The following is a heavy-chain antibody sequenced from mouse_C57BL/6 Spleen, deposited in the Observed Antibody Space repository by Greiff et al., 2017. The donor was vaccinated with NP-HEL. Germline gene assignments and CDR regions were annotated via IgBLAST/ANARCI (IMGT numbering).Heavy chain of an antibody. V-gene: IGHV5-17*01. CDR1: GFTFSDYG. Sequence: EVMLVESGGGLVKPGGSLKLSCAASGFTFSDYGMHWVRQAPEKGLEWVAYISSGSSTIYYADTVKGRFTISRDNAKNTLFLQMTSLRSEDTAMYYCAIYTVEAMDYWGQGTSVTVSS. CDR2: ISSGSSTI. D-gene: IGHD1-1*01. CDR3: AIYTVEAMDY. J-gene: IGHJ4*01.